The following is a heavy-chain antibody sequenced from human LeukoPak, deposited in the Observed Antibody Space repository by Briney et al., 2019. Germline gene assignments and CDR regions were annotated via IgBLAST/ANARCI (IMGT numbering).Heavy chain of an antibody. J-gene: IGHJ4*02. CDR3: ARARFTFDY. Sequence: GGSLRLSCAASGFTLSTAWMSWVRQAPGKGLEWVANIKQDGSEKYYVDSVKGRFTISRDNAKNSLYLQMNSLRAEDTAVYYCARARFTFDYWGQGTLVTVSS. CDR1: GFTLSTAW. V-gene: IGHV3-7*01. CDR2: IKQDGSEK. D-gene: IGHD3-10*01.